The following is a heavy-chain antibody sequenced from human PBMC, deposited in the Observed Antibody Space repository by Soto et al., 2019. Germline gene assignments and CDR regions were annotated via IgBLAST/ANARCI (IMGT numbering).Heavy chain of an antibody. Sequence: EVQLVESGGGLVQPGESLRLSCAASGFTFSSYGMNWVRQAPGKGLDWISYISSSGTTAYYADSVNGRFTVSRDNAKNSLHLQMNSLRDEDTAVYYCARATGQWPDAFDIWGQGTMATVSS. V-gene: IGHV3-48*02. CDR2: ISSSGTTA. CDR3: ARATGQWPDAFDI. CDR1: GFTFSSYG. J-gene: IGHJ3*02. D-gene: IGHD6-19*01.